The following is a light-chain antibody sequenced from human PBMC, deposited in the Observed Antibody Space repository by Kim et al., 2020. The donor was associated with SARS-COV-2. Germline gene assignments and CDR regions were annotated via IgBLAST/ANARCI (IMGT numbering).Light chain of an antibody. V-gene: IGLV2-11*01. Sequence: QSALTQPRSVSGSPGQSVTISCTGTNSDVGGYNYVTWYQHRPGKAPKLMIYDVNKRPSGVPDRFSGSKYGNTASLAISGLQAEDEADYYCCSYAGSYILVFGGGTQLTVL. CDR3: CSYAGSYILV. J-gene: IGLJ3*02. CDR1: NSDVGGYNY. CDR2: DVN.